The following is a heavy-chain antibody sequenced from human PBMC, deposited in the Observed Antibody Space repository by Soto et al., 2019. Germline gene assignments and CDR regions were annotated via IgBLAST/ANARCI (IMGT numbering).Heavy chain of an antibody. V-gene: IGHV4-31*03. CDR3: ARLPMVRGVIGVDY. Sequence: SETLSLTCTVSGGSISSGGYYWSWIRQHPGKGLEWIGYIYYSGSTYYNPSLKSRVTISVDTSKNQFSLKLSSVTAADTAVYYCARLPMVRGVIGVDYWGQGTLVTVSS. CDR1: GGSISSGGYY. J-gene: IGHJ4*02. CDR2: IYYSGST. D-gene: IGHD3-10*01.